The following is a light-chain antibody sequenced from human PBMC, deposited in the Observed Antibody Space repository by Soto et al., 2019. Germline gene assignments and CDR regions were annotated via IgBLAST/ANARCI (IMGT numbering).Light chain of an antibody. CDR1: ISDIETYNL. V-gene: IGLV2-23*01. Sequence: QSALTQPASVSGSPGQSITISCTGTISDIETYNLVSWYQQYPGKAPKLLIYEDSKRPSGVSDRFSGSKSVNTASLTIYGLQAEAEADYHCCSFAGRNTFVFGAGTKLTVL. CDR3: CSFAGRNTFV. J-gene: IGLJ1*01. CDR2: EDS.